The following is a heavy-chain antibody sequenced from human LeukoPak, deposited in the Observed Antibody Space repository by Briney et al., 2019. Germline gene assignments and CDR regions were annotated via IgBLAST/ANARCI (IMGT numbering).Heavy chain of an antibody. J-gene: IGHJ4*02. CDR3: AKDRGYSGYDSLDY. D-gene: IGHD5-12*01. Sequence: PGGSLRLSCAASGFTVSSNYMSWVRQAPGKGLEWVSVIYSGGSTYYADSVKGRFTIPRDNSKNTLYLQMNSLRAEDTALYYCAKDRGYSGYDSLDYWGQGTLVTVSS. V-gene: IGHV3-53*05. CDR1: GFTVSSNY. CDR2: IYSGGST.